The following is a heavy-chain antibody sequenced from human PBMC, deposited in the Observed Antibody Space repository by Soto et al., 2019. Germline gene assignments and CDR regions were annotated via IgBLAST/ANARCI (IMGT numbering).Heavy chain of an antibody. CDR1: GFTLSSYW. Sequence: PGGSLRLSCAASGFTLSSYWMYWVRQAPGKGLVWVSRINSGGSIIHYADSVKGRFTFSRDNAKNTLFLQMNSLRVEDTAIYYCVRGEGFAVWGPGTTVTVSS. CDR2: INSGGSII. V-gene: IGHV3-74*01. D-gene: IGHD3-3*01. CDR3: VRGEGFAV. J-gene: IGHJ6*02.